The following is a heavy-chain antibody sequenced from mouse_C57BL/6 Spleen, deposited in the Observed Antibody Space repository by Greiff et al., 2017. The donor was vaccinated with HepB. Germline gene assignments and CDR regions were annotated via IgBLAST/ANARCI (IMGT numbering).Heavy chain of an antibody. CDR3: ARCTTVVEAY. V-gene: IGHV1-81*01. D-gene: IGHD1-1*01. CDR1: GYTFTSYG. Sequence: QVQLQQSGAELARPGASVKLSCKASGYTFTSYGISWVKQRTGQGLEWIGEIYPRSGNTYYNEKFKGKATLTADKSSSTAYMELRSLTSEDSAVYFCARCTTVVEAYWGQGTLVTVSA. J-gene: IGHJ3*01. CDR2: IYPRSGNT.